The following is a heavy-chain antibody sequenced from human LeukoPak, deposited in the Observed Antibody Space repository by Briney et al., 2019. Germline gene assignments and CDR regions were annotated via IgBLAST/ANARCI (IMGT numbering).Heavy chain of an antibody. V-gene: IGHV3-21*01. D-gene: IGHD6-6*01. CDR2: ISSSSSYI. J-gene: IGHJ4*02. CDR3: ARDPGGSHSSSSFPDFGY. CDR1: GGSISSSS. Sequence: PSETLSLTCTVSGGSISSSSYYWGWIRQPPGKGLEWVSSISSSSSYIYYADSVKGRFTISRDNAKNSLYLQMNSLRAEDTAVYYCARDPGGSHSSSSFPDFGYWGQGTLVTVSS.